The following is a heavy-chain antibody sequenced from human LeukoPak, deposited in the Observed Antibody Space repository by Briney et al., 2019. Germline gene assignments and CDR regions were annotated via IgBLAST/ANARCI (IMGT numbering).Heavy chain of an antibody. D-gene: IGHD2-2*01. CDR2: IRSKAYGGTT. Sequence: GRSLRLSCTASGFTFGDYAMSWFRQAPGKGLEWVGFIRSKAYGGTTEYAASVKGRFTISRDDSKSIAYLQMNSLKTEDTAVYYCTRDGPIVVVPAAMPRYYYYYYGMDVWGQGTTVTISS. V-gene: IGHV3-49*03. J-gene: IGHJ6*02. CDR1: GFTFGDYA. CDR3: TRDGPIVVVPAAMPRYYYYYYGMDV.